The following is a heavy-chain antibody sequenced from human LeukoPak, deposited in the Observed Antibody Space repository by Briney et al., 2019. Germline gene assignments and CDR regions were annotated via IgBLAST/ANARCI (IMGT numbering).Heavy chain of an antibody. J-gene: IGHJ4*02. Sequence: PGGSLRLSCAASGFTFSSYSMNWIRQPPGKGLEWIGRLYYSGGAYYNPSLKGRLTVSVDTSRKHFSLKLRSVTAADTAVYYCARRNDILTGYYSSFDYWGQGTLVTVSS. D-gene: IGHD3-9*01. V-gene: IGHV4-59*05. CDR2: LYYSGGA. CDR3: ARRNDILTGYYSSFDY. CDR1: GFTFSSYS.